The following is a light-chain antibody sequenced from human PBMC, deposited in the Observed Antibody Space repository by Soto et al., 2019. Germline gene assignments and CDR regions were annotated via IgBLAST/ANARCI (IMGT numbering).Light chain of an antibody. CDR2: DAS. J-gene: IGKJ4*01. Sequence: DIQMTPSPSTLSASVGDRVTITCRASETISSWLAWYQQRPGKAPNVLIYDASSLESGVPSRFSGSGSGTEFTLTISSLQPDDFATYYCQQYNTYPLTFGGGTKVDIK. CDR3: QQYNTYPLT. CDR1: ETISSW. V-gene: IGKV1-5*01.